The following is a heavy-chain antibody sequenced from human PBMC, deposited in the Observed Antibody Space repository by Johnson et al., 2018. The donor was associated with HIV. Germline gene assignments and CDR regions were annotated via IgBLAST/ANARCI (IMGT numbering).Heavy chain of an antibody. CDR2: IKQDGSEK. D-gene: IGHD1-26*01. CDR1: GFTFSSYW. V-gene: IGHV3-7*05. Sequence: VQLVESGGGLVQPGGSLRLSCAASGFTFSSYWMSWVRQAPGKGLEWVANIKQDGSEKYYVDSVKGRFTISRDNAKNSLYLQMNSLRAEDTAVYYCARERVGSADAFDIWGKGTMVTVSS. J-gene: IGHJ3*02. CDR3: ARERVGSADAFDI.